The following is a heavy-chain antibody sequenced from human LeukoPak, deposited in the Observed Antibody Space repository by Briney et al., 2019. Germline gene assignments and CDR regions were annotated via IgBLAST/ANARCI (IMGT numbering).Heavy chain of an antibody. CDR1: GFTFSSYG. Sequence: PGGSLRLSCAASGFTFSSYGMHWVRQAPGKGLEGVAVIWYDGSNKYYADSVKGRFTISRDNYKNTLYLQMNSLRAEDTAVYYCASQSQYYYDSSGYYPGDYWGQGTLVTVSS. CDR3: ASQSQYYYDSSGYYPGDY. D-gene: IGHD3-22*01. CDR2: IWYDGSNK. V-gene: IGHV3-33*01. J-gene: IGHJ4*02.